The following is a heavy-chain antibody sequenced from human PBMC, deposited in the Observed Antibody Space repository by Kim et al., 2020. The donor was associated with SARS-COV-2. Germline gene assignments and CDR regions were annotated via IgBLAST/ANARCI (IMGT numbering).Heavy chain of an antibody. J-gene: IGHJ6*02. CDR2: FYYSGST. CDR1: GGSISSGGYY. V-gene: IGHV4-31*03. Sequence: SETLSLTCTVSGGSISSGGYYWSWIRQHPGKGLEWIGYFYYSGSTYYNPSLKSRVTISVDTSKNQFSLKLSSVTAADTAVYYCARGVGYGMAVWGQGTTVTVSS. CDR3: ARGVGYGMAV.